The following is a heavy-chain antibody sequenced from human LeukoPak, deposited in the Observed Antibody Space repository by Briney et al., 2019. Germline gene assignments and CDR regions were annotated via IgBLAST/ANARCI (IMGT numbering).Heavy chain of an antibody. V-gene: IGHV1-2*02. CDR3: ARSPRADWYFDL. Sequence: GASVKVSCKASGYTFTGYYMHWVRQAPGQGLEWMGWINPTSGGTNYAQKFQGRVTMTRDTSISTAYMELSRLRSDDTAVYYCARSPRADWYFDLWGRGTLVTVSS. CDR2: INPTSGGT. J-gene: IGHJ2*01. CDR1: GYTFTGYY.